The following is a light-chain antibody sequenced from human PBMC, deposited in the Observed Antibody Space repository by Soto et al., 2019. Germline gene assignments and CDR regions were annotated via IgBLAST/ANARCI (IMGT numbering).Light chain of an antibody. CDR2: AAS. CDR3: QLSAFLPRT. Sequence: SLSLLSATVGDRATITCRASQSISSWLACYQQKPGKAPKLLIYAASSLQSGVPSRFSGSGSGTDFTFTISSLQPEDIAPYYCQLSAFLPRTFAEGSIVDIK. CDR1: QSISSW. J-gene: IGKJ1*01. V-gene: IGKV1-5*01.